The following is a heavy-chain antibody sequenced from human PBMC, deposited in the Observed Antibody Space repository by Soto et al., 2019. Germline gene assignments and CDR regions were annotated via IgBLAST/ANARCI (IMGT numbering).Heavy chain of an antibody. CDR3: ATGVIWIGYFTVDS. V-gene: IGHV1-69*01. D-gene: IGHD3-3*01. Sequence: QVQLVQSGAEVKKPGSSVKVSCKASGGSFGKSAINWVRQTPGQGLEWLGGFIPVYRTLNYAQKFQGRVTITADESMGTAYMTLSSLASDDTAVYYCATGVIWIGYFTVDSWGQGTRVTVSS. CDR2: FIPVYRTL. CDR1: GGSFGKSA. J-gene: IGHJ4*02.